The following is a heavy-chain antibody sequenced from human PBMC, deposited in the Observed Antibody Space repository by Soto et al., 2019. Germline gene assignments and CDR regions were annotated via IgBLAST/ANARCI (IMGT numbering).Heavy chain of an antibody. CDR1: GFTFRSYW. V-gene: IGHV3-74*01. Sequence: GGSLRLSCAAPGFTFRSYWLYWVRQAPGKGLVWVSRINSDGSSTTYADSVKGRFTISRDNAKNTLYLQMNSLRADDTAVYYCAGGYSSSWLDYWGQGTLVTVSS. J-gene: IGHJ4*02. CDR2: INSDGSST. CDR3: AGGYSSSWLDY. D-gene: IGHD6-13*01.